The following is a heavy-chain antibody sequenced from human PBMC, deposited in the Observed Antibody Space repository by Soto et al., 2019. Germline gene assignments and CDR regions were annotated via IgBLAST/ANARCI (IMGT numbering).Heavy chain of an antibody. CDR2: RYSDGRS. Sequence: GGSLRLSCAASGFTVSISYMTWVRQVPGKGLEWVSIRYSDGRSYHAESVKGRFTISRDNGKNSLFLQMNSLRDEDTAVYYCARVVVVIPPGYYYAMDVWGQGTTVTVSS. D-gene: IGHD3-22*01. J-gene: IGHJ6*02. CDR3: ARVVVVIPPGYYYAMDV. V-gene: IGHV3-66*01. CDR1: GFTVSISY.